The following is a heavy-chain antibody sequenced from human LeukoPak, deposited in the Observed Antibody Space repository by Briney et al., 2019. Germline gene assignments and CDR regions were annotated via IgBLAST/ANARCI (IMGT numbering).Heavy chain of an antibody. Sequence: SGFTXSNYWMHWVRHAPGKGLVWVSRINSDGTSTTYADSVKGRFTISRDNAKNTLSLQMNSLRAEDTAVYYXXXXXXGXXXXLGYWGXGXLVTVSS. CDR1: GFTXSNYW. V-gene: IGHV3-74*01. J-gene: IGHJ4*02. CDR3: XXXXXGXXXXLGY. CDR2: INSDGTST. D-gene: IGHD7-27*01.